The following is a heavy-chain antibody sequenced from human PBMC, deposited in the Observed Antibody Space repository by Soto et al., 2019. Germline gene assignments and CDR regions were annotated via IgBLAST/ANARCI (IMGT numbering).Heavy chain of an antibody. J-gene: IGHJ4*02. Sequence: EVQLVESGGGLVQPGGSLRLSCAASGFTFSDYNMIWVRQAPGKGLQWVSYIDIFSATIYYADSVRGRFTISRDNAKNSLYREVNGLRDGDTAVYSCARGGGAEIDYWGQGTLVTVSS. CDR1: GFTFSDYN. CDR2: IDIFSATI. D-gene: IGHD3-16*01. CDR3: ARGGGAEIDY. V-gene: IGHV3-48*02.